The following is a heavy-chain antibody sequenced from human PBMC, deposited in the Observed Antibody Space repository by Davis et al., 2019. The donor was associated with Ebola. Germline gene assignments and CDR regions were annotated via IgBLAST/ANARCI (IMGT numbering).Heavy chain of an antibody. J-gene: IGHJ3*02. Sequence: ASVKVSCKASGYTFTSYYMHWVRQAPGQGLEWMGIINPSGGDASYAQTFQGRVTMTRDTSTSTVYMELRSLRSDDTAVYFCARTSIVGTTTTASDIWGQGTMVTVSS. CDR2: INPSGGDA. CDR1: GYTFTSYY. D-gene: IGHD1-26*01. CDR3: ARTSIVGTTTTASDI. V-gene: IGHV1-46*01.